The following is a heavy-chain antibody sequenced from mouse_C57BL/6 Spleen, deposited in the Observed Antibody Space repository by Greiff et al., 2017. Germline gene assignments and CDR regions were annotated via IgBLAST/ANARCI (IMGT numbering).Heavy chain of an antibody. J-gene: IGHJ1*03. D-gene: IGHD1-1*01. CDR2: ISSGSSTI. Sequence: EVKLVESGGGLVKPGGSLKLSCAASGFTFSDYGMHWVRQAPEKGLEWVAYISSGSSTIYYADTVKGRFTISRDNAKNTLFLQMTSLRSEDTAMYYCARRKATVSRGYFDVWGTGTTVTVSS. V-gene: IGHV5-17*01. CDR1: GFTFSDYG. CDR3: ARRKATVSRGYFDV.